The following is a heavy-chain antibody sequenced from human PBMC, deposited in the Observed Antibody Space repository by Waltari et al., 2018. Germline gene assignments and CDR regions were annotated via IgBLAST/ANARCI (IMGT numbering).Heavy chain of an antibody. CDR3: AKEARGYCSSTSCAMDY. J-gene: IGHJ4*02. CDR1: GFTFSSYA. D-gene: IGHD2-2*01. CDR2: ISGSGCST. V-gene: IGHV3-23*01. Sequence: EVQLLESGGGLVQPGGSLRLSCAASGFTFSSYAMSWVRQAPGKGLEWVSAISGSGCSTYYADSVKSRFTIPRDNSKNTLYLQMNSLRAEDTAVYYCAKEARGYCSSTSCAMDYWGQGTLVTVSS.